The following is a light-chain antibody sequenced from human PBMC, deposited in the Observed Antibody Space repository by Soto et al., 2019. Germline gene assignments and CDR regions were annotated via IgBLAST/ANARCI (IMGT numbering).Light chain of an antibody. J-gene: IGKJ2*01. CDR1: RSFSSSY. CDR2: AAS. V-gene: IGKV3-20*01. CDR3: QQYGSSPPYT. Sequence: EIVLTQSPDTVSLSPGERATLSCRASRSFSSSYLAWYQQKPGQAPRLLIYAASSRATGIPDRFSGSKSGTDFTLTIIRLEPEDSAVYYCQQYGSSPPYTFGQGTKLEIK.